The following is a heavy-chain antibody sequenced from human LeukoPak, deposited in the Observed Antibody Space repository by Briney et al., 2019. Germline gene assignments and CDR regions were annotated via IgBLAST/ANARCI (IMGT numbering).Heavy chain of an antibody. CDR1: GFTFSTSG. J-gene: IGHJ6*03. CDR2: INGDGNTP. Sequence: GGSLRLSCAASGFTFSTSGMHWVRQGPGKGLEWVSHINGDGNTPSYADFVKGRFTISRDNAKNTVYLEMSSLRAEDSAVYYCARDPHYGAGFYHYYYMDVWGEGTTVTVSS. D-gene: IGHD3-10*01. V-gene: IGHV3-74*01. CDR3: ARDPHYGAGFYHYYYMDV.